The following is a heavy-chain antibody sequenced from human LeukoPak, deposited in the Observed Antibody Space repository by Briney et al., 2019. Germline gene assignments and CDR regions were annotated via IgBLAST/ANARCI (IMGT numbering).Heavy chain of an antibody. CDR2: ISYDGSNK. D-gene: IGHD3-22*01. J-gene: IGHJ3*02. Sequence: PGGSLRLSCAASGFTFSSYAMHWVRQAPGKGLEWVAVISYDGSNKYYADSVKGRFTISRDNSKNTLYLQMNSLRAEDTAVYYCAKSLRGTMMSDAFDIWGQGTMVTVSS. V-gene: IGHV3-30-3*01. CDR1: GFTFSSYA. CDR3: AKSLRGTMMSDAFDI.